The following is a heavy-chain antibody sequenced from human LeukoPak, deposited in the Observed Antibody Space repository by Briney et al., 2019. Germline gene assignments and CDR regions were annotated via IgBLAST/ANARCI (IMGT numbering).Heavy chain of an antibody. CDR2: IIPIFGTA. J-gene: IGHJ4*02. D-gene: IGHD6-6*01. Sequence: ASVKVSCKASGYTFTSYYMHWVRQAPGQGLEWMGGIIPIFGTANYAQKFQGRVTITADESTSTAYMELSSLRSEDTAVYYCARAGASSSPLGVYWGQGTLVTVSS. CDR1: GYTFTSYY. V-gene: IGHV1-69*13. CDR3: ARAGASSSPLGVY.